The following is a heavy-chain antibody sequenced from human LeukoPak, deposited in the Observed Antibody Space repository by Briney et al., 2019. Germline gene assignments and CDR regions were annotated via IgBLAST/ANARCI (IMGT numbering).Heavy chain of an antibody. CDR1: GFTFSGYG. D-gene: IGHD6-19*01. CDR3: AKDLRAVGLLFDY. V-gene: IGHV3-33*06. Sequence: GRSLRLSCAASGFTFSGYGMHWVRQAPGKGLEWVAVIWYDGSNKYYADSVKGRFTISRDNSKNTLYLQMNSLRAEDTAVYYCAKDLRAVGLLFDYWGQGTLVTVSS. CDR2: IWYDGSNK. J-gene: IGHJ4*02.